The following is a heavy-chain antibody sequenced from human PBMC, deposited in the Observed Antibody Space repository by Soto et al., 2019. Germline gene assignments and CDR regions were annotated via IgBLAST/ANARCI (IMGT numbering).Heavy chain of an antibody. CDR2: IYYSGNT. J-gene: IGHJ6*02. D-gene: IGHD1-7*01. V-gene: IGHV4-59*12. CDR3: ARDQVGITGTYYYYGMDV. CDR1: SGSISSYY. Sequence: PSETLSLTCTVSSGSISSYYWNWIRQPPGKGLEWIGSIYYSGNTNYSPSLKSRVTISVDKSKNQFSLKLSSVTAADTAVYYCARDQVGITGTYYYYGMDVWGQGTTVTVSS.